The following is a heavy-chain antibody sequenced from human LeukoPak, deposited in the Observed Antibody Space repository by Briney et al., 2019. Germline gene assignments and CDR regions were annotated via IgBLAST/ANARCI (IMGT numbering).Heavy chain of an antibody. CDR1: GGSISSSSYY. CDR3: ARCQFGGVWGSGDDYYYYFMDV. D-gene: IGHD3-10*01. Sequence: SETLSLTCTVSGGSISSSSYYWGWIRQPPGKGLEWFGSINYSGSTYYNPSLKSRVTISVDTSKNQFSLKLSSVTAAATAVYYCARCQFGGVWGSGDDYYYYFMDVWGKGTTVT. CDR2: INYSGST. V-gene: IGHV4-39*07. J-gene: IGHJ6*03.